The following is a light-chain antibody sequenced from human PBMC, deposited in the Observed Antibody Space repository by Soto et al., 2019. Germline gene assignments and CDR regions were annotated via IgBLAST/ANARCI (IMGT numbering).Light chain of an antibody. J-gene: IGKJ4*01. CDR2: GAS. Sequence: EIVLTQSPGTLSVSPGEGATLSCRASHSVSISYLAWYQQKPGQAPRLLIYGASSRATGIPDRFSGSGSGTDFSLTISRLEPEDFAVYYCQQDAYSQITFGGGTKVEIK. CDR3: QQDAYSQIT. CDR1: HSVSISY. V-gene: IGKV3-20*01.